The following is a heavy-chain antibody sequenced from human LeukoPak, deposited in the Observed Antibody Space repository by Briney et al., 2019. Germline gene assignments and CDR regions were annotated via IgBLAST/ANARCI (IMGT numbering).Heavy chain of an antibody. CDR2: INSSGNYI. CDR3: ARDNVYGDPPLDF. V-gene: IGHV3-21*01. CDR1: GFTFSVYT. Sequence: GGSLRLSCAASGFTFSVYTMNWGRQAPGKGLEWVSSINSSGNYINYADSVKGRFTISRDNAKTSLFLQMHSLKVEDTAVYYCARDNVYGDPPLDFWGQRTLVAVSS. J-gene: IGHJ4*02. D-gene: IGHD4-17*01.